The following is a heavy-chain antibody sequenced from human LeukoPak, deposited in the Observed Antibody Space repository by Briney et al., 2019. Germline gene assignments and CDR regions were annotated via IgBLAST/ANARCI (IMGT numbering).Heavy chain of an antibody. Sequence: ASVKVSSKASGYTFTSYGISWVRQAPGQGLEWMGWISAYNGNTNYAQKLQGRVTMTTDTSTSTAYMELRSLRSDDTAVCYCARARGNSINYYYYMDVWGKGTTVTVSS. CDR2: ISAYNGNT. D-gene: IGHD4-23*01. CDR1: GYTFTSYG. J-gene: IGHJ6*03. CDR3: ARARGNSINYYYYMDV. V-gene: IGHV1-18*01.